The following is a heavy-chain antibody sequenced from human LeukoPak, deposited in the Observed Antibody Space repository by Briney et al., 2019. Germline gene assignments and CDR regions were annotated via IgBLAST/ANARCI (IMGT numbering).Heavy chain of an antibody. J-gene: IGHJ4*02. CDR1: GGSISSSSYY. D-gene: IGHD1-26*01. V-gene: IGHV4-61*05. Sequence: PSETLSLTCTVFGGSISSSSYYWGWIRQPPGKGLEWIGYIYYIRNTNYNPSLKSRVTMSLDPSKNQFSLKLNSVTAADTAVYYCARTQSQSGSYRYYFGYWGQGTLVTVSS. CDR3: ARTQSQSGSYRYYFGY. CDR2: IYYIRNT.